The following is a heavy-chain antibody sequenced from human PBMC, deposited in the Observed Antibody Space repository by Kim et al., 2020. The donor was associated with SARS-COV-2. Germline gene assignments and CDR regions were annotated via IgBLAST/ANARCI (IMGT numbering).Heavy chain of an antibody. J-gene: IGHJ5*02. CDR3: ARGGVIPAAKNWFDP. D-gene: IGHD2-2*01. Sequence: RKLQGRVTSTRDTSTSTVYMELSSLRSEDTAVYYCARGGVIPAAKNWFDPWGQGTLVTVSS. V-gene: IGHV1-46*01.